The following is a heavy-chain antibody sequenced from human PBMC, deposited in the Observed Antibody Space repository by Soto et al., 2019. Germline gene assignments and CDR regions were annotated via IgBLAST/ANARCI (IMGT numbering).Heavy chain of an antibody. D-gene: IGHD5-18*01. J-gene: IGHJ6*02. CDR1: GGSVSSVSYY. CDR3: ARPLYSYGPMDV. CDR2: IYYSGST. V-gene: IGHV4-61*01. Sequence: SETLSLTCTVSGGSVSSVSYYWSWIRQPPGKGLEWIGYIYYSGSTNYNPSLKSRVTISVDTSKNQFSLKLSSVTAADTAVYYCARPLYSYGPMDVWGQGTTVTV.